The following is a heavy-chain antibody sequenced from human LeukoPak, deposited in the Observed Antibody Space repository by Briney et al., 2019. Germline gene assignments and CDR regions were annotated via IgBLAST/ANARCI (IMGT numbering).Heavy chain of an antibody. CDR3: AGERGKGNWFDP. J-gene: IGHJ5*02. Sequence: PSETLSLTCTVSGGSISSHYWSWIRQPPGKGLEWIGYIYYSGSTNYNPSLKSRVTISVDTSKNQFSLKLSSVTAADTAVYYCAGERGKGNWFDPWGQGTLVTVSS. V-gene: IGHV4-59*11. CDR2: IYYSGST. D-gene: IGHD3-16*01. CDR1: GGSISSHY.